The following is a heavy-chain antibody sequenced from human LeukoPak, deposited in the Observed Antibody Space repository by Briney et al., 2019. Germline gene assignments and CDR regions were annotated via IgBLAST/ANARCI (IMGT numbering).Heavy chain of an antibody. CDR1: GFTFSSYS. D-gene: IGHD2-2*01. CDR3: ARARVSAVVVANYYYYYMDV. CDR2: ISSSSSTI. Sequence: GGSLRLSCAASGFTFSSYSMNWVRQAPGKGLEWVSYISSSSSTIYYADSVKGRFTISRDNAKNSLYLQMNSLRVEDTAVYYCARARVSAVVVANYYYYYMDVWGKGTTVTVSS. V-gene: IGHV3-48*01. J-gene: IGHJ6*03.